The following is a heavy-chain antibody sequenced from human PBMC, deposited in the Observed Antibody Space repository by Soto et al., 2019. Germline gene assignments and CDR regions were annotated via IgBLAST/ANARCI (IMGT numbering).Heavy chain of an antibody. CDR2: ISSSSSYK. CDR1: GFTFSSYS. Sequence: GGSLRLSCAASGFTFSSYSMNWVRQAPGKGLEWVSSISSSSSYKYYADSVKGRFTISRDNSKNTLYLQMNSLRAEDTAVYYCARDLGDSSGYYFDYWGQGTLVTVSS. D-gene: IGHD3-22*01. CDR3: ARDLGDSSGYYFDY. J-gene: IGHJ4*02. V-gene: IGHV3-21*01.